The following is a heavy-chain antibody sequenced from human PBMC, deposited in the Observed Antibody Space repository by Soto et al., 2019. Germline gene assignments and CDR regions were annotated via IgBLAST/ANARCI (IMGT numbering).Heavy chain of an antibody. J-gene: IGHJ6*02. CDR1: GGTFSSYA. CDR2: MIPIFATA. Sequence: QVQLVQSGAEVKKPGSSVKVSCKASGGTFSSYAINWVRQAAGQALEWMGGMIPIFATADYAQKFQGRVTIAADESTSTAYMEPSSLRSEDTAVYYCAQCLLGVNYYYGMDVWGQGTTVTVSS. CDR3: AQCLLGVNYYYGMDV. D-gene: IGHD6-19*01. V-gene: IGHV1-69*12.